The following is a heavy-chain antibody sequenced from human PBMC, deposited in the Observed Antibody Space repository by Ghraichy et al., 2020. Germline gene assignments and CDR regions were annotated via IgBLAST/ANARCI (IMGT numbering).Heavy chain of an antibody. CDR2: IIPIFGTA. J-gene: IGHJ4*02. CDR3: ARWLSPGTSRDYFDY. V-gene: IGHV1-69*13. Sequence: SVKVSCKASGGTFSSYAISWVRQAPGQGLEWMGGIIPIFGTANYAQKFQGRVTITADESTSTAYMELSSLRSEDTAVYYCARWLSPGTSRDYFDYWGQGTLVTASS. CDR1: GGTFSSYA. D-gene: IGHD1-1*01.